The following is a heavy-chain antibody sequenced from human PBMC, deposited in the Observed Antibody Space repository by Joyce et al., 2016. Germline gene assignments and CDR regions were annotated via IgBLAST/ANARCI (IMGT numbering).Heavy chain of an antibody. CDR1: GDIFNAYG. CDR2: IVPMSATT. V-gene: IGHV1-69*01. Sequence: QVQLEQSGAEVKKPGSSVKVSCKTSGDIFNAYGINWVRQAPGQGLEWLGGIVPMSATTDYAQKFRGRLTISAHEPTITVYMELSSLRSDDTGTYYCARGRGDDFWSGYYGSIDYWGQGTLVSVSS. D-gene: IGHD3-3*01. J-gene: IGHJ4*02. CDR3: ARGRGDDFWSGYYGSIDY.